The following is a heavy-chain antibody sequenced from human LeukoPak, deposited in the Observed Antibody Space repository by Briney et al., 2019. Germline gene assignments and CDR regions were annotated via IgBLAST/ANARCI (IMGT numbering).Heavy chain of an antibody. CDR3: AKPLLDIVVVPAAGNAFDI. V-gene: IGHV3-23*01. D-gene: IGHD2-2*01. CDR2: ISGSGANT. J-gene: IGHJ3*02. CDR1: GFTFSSYA. Sequence: GGTLRLSCAASGFTFSSYAMNWVRQAPGKGLEWVSAISGSGANTYYADSVKGRFTISRDNSKNTLYLQMSSLRAEDTAVYYCAKPLLDIVVVPAAGNAFDIWGQGTMVTVSS.